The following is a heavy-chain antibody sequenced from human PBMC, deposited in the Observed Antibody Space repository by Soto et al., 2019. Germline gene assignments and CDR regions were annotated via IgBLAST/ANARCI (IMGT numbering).Heavy chain of an antibody. D-gene: IGHD6-19*01. CDR1: GFTFSSYA. Sequence: QVHLVESGGGVVQPGRSLRLSCAASGFTFSSYAMHWVRQAPGKGLEWVAVISYDGSNKYYADSVKGRFTISRDNSKNTLYLQMNSLRAEDTAVYYCARRQWLDYWGQGTLVTVSS. CDR2: ISYDGSNK. J-gene: IGHJ4*02. CDR3: ARRQWLDY. V-gene: IGHV3-30-3*01.